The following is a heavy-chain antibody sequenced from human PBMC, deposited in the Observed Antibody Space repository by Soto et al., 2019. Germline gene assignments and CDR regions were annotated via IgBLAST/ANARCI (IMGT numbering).Heavy chain of an antibody. J-gene: IGHJ4*02. CDR3: ATRSRQPV. CDR2: IHSDGNT. V-gene: IGHV4-4*02. CDR1: GGSISSDTW. Sequence: QVQLQESGPGLVKPSGTLSLVCAVSGGSISSDTWCTWVRQPPGKGLEWIGEIHSDGNTNHNSSLESRVTISIDKSNNQFSLKMSSETAADTAVYYCATRSRQPVWGQGTLVTVSS. D-gene: IGHD6-13*01.